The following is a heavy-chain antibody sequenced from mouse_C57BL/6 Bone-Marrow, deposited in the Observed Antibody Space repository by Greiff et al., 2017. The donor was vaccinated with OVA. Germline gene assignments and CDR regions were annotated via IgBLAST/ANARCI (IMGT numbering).Heavy chain of an antibody. CDR3: ARQRSRRNFDD. Sequence: QVQLQQPGAELVKPGASVKMSCTASGYTFTHYWITWVKQRPGHGLEWIGDIYPGSGGTHYTEKFQSKATLTADTAASTAYRQRSSLTAEDTAVYYSARQRSRRNFDDGGQGTTLTVSS. J-gene: IGHJ2*01. CDR1: GYTFTHYW. V-gene: IGHV1-55*01. CDR2: IYPGSGGT. D-gene: IGHD1-1*01.